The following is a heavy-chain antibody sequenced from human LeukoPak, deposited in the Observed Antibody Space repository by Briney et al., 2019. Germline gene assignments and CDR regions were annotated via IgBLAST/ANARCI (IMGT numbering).Heavy chain of an antibody. J-gene: IGHJ4*02. V-gene: IGHV3-33*08. CDR1: GFTFSSYW. Sequence: GGSLRLSCAASGFTFSSYWMNWVRQAPGKGLEWLTFTWSDGRSEYYADSVKGRFTVSRDNSKNTVYLQINSLRVEDTAVYYCARDRGNDYFDSWGQGTLVTVSS. CDR2: TWSDGRSE. CDR3: ARDRGNDYFDS.